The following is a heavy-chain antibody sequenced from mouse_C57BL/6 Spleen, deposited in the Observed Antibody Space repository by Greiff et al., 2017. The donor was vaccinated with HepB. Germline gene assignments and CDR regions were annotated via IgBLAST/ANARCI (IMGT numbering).Heavy chain of an antibody. V-gene: IGHV1-26*01. J-gene: IGHJ2*01. CDR3: ARDGYWDY. CDR1: GYTFTDYY. Sequence: VQLQQSGPELVKPGASVKISCKASGYTFTDYYMNWVKQSHGKSLEWIGDINPNNGGTSYNQKFKGKATLTVDKSSSTAYMELRSLTSEDSAVYYCARDGYWDYWGQGTTLTVAS. D-gene: IGHD2-3*01. CDR2: INPNNGGT.